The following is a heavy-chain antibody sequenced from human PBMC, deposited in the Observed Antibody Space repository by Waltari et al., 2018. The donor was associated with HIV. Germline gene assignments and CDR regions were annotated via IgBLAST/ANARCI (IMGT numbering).Heavy chain of an antibody. CDR3: ARGSQHHDL. CDR2: VSYSGAN. CDR1: GPSFSGYY. V-gene: IGHV4-34*01. J-gene: IGHJ5*02. Sequence: QVQLQQWGTGLLKHSGTLSLRCAISGPSFSGYYWRWIRQSSTKGLECIGEVSYSGANNYNPSFEGRVSISADTSKNQLSLHLTSLTAADTGVYVCARGSQHHDLWGQGTLVAVS.